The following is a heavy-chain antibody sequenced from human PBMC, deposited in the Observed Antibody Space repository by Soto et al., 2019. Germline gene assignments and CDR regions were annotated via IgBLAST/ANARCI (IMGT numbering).Heavy chain of an antibody. CDR3: VKDFDSSGYYYWYFDL. D-gene: IGHD3-22*01. J-gene: IGHJ2*01. Sequence: EVQLLESGGGLVQPGGSLRPSCAASGFTFSSYALSWVRQAPGKGLVWVSAISGSGGSTYYADSVKGRFTISRDYSQNTLYLQMNSLRAEDTSVYYCVKDFDSSGYYYWYFDLWGRGTLVSVSS. CDR1: GFTFSSYA. CDR2: ISGSGGST. V-gene: IGHV3-23*01.